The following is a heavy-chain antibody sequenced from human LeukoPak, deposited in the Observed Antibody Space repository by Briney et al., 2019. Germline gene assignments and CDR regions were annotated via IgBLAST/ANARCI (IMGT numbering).Heavy chain of an antibody. CDR3: ARDSEGYQLLKGFDY. D-gene: IGHD2-2*01. Sequence: PGGSLRLSCAASGFTFSSYTLNWVRQAPGKGLEWVSSVSHSSTYIYYADSVKGRFTISRDNAKNSLYLQMNSLRAEDTAVYYCARDSEGYQLLKGFDYWGQGTLVTVSS. J-gene: IGHJ4*02. CDR1: GFTFSSYT. CDR2: VSHSSTYI. V-gene: IGHV3-21*01.